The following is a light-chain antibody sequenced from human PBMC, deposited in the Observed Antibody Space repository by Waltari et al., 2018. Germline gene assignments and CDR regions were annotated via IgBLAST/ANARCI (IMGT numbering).Light chain of an antibody. Sequence: QSALTQPASVSGSPGQSITISCTGTNNDIGGYDYVSCYQQHPGKAPKLLIYDVSDRPSGVFSRFSGSKSGNPASLTISGLQTEDEADYYCSSYVSGSTLKMFGGGTKLTVL. V-gene: IGLV2-14*01. CDR1: NNDIGGYDY. J-gene: IGLJ3*02. CDR2: DVS. CDR3: SSYVSGSTLKM.